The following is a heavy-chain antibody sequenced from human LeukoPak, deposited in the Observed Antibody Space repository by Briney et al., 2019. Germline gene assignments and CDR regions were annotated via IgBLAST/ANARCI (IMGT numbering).Heavy chain of an antibody. V-gene: IGHV4-59*01. CDR2: ISHSGST. J-gene: IGHJ6*03. CDR1: GDSISRYY. D-gene: IGHD3-10*01. CDR3: ARTTMVRGTYYMDV. Sequence: SETLSLTCAVSGDSISRYYWNWIRQPPGKGLEWIGYISHSGSTYCNPSLKSRVTISVDTSKNQFSLKLSSVTAADTAVYYCARTTMVRGTYYMDVWGKGTTVTISS.